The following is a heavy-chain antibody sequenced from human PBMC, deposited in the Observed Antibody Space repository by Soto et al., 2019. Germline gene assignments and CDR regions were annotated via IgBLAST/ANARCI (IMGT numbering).Heavy chain of an antibody. D-gene: IGHD4-17*01. V-gene: IGHV4-59*01. J-gene: IGHJ5*02. CDR3: AREKTMTTVTTSWGGWFDP. CDR1: GGSISSYY. Sequence: SETLSLTCTVSGGSISSYYWSWIRQPPGKGLEWIGYIYYSGSTNYNPSLKSRVTISVDTSKNQFSLKLSSVTAADTAVYYCAREKTMTTVTTSWGGWFDPWGQGTLVTVSS. CDR2: IYYSGST.